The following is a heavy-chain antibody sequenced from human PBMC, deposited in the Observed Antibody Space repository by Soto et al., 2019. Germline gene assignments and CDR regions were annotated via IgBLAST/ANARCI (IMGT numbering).Heavy chain of an antibody. J-gene: IGHJ5*02. V-gene: IGHV3-21*01. CDR2: ISSSSSYI. CDR1: GFTFSSYS. CDR3: ARASTPEQWLVLSLYNWFDP. D-gene: IGHD6-19*01. Sequence: PGGSLRLSCAASGFTFSSYSMNWVRQAPGKGLEWVSSISSSSSYIYYADSVKGRFTISRDNAKNSLYLQMNSLRAEDTAVYYCARASTPEQWLVLSLYNWFDPWGQGTLVTVSS.